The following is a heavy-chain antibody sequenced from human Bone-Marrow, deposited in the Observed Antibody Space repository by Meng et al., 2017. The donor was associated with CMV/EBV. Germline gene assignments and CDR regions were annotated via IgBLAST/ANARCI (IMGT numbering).Heavy chain of an antibody. CDR2: IKSKTDGGTT. CDR3: TTDGYYYGMDV. V-gene: IGHV3-15*01. Sequence: ESLKISCAASGFTFSNAWMSWVRQAPGKGLEWVGRIKSKTDGGTTDYAAPVKGRFTISRDDSKNTLYLQMNSLKTEDTAVYYCTTDGYYYGMDVWGQGTTVTFSS. J-gene: IGHJ6*02. CDR1: GFTFSNAW.